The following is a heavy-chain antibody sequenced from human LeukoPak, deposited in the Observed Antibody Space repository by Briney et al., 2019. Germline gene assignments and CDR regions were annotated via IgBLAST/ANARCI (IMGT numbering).Heavy chain of an antibody. V-gene: IGHV4-39*01. CDR2: GYYSGNT. J-gene: IGHJ4*02. Sequence: SETLSLTCTVSGGSISSSDYYWDWIRQPPGKGLEWIGSGYYSGNTYYSPSLKSRVTISVDTSKNQFSLKLSSVTAADTALYYCARHPSDYTSGWHLDYWGQGTLVTVSS. CDR3: ARHPSDYTSGWHLDY. D-gene: IGHD6-19*01. CDR1: GGSISSSDYY.